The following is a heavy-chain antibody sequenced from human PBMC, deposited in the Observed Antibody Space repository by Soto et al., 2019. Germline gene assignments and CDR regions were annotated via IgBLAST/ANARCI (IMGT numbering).Heavy chain of an antibody. CDR1: GYTFSNYY. J-gene: IGHJ4*02. CDR3: ARGIDYGDYAIDY. Sequence: GGSLRLSCRASGYTFSNYYIIWVRQAPGKGLEWVANIRQDGGEKYYVDSVKGRFTISRDNTQNSMYLQMNSLRAEDTAVYYCARGIDYGDYAIDYWGQGTLVTVSS. D-gene: IGHD4-17*01. CDR2: IRQDGGEK. V-gene: IGHV3-7*01.